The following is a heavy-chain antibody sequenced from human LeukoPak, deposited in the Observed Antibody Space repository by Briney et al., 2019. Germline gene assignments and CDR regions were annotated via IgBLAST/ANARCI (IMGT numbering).Heavy chain of an antibody. CDR2: IIQDGSEK. D-gene: IGHD2-8*02. J-gene: IGHJ4*02. Sequence: SGGSLRLSCAASGFTFSGNWLSWLRQAPGKGLEGVANIIQDGSEKYYVGSVKGRFTISRDNTKNSLFLQMNSLRAEDTAVYYCARVRNRYGPASAFFDYWGQGTLVTVSS. CDR3: ARVRNRYGPASAFFDY. V-gene: IGHV3-7*01. CDR1: GFTFSGNW.